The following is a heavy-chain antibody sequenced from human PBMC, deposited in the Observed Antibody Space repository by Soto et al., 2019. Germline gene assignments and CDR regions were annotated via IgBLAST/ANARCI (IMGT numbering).Heavy chain of an antibody. CDR3: VKRGRNWGAFDF. J-gene: IGHJ3*01. D-gene: IGHD7-27*01. Sequence: VQLLESGGDLVQPGGSLRLSCVASGFILNNYAMSWVRQAPGKGLEWVSTIGGTDGDSDGVPWYEDSVKGRFTISRDSSPNTLFLHMEYLGAGDSALYYCVKRGRNWGAFDFWGQGTTVVVSS. V-gene: IGHV3-23*01. CDR1: GFILNNYA. CDR2: IGGTDGDSDGVP.